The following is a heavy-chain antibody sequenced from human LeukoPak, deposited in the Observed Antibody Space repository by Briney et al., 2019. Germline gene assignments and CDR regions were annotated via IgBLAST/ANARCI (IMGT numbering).Heavy chain of an antibody. CDR2: IQYDGSNK. D-gene: IGHD6-19*01. Sequence: PGGSLRLSCAASGFTFSSYGMHWVRQAPGKGLEWVTFIQYDGSNKYYADSVKGRFTISRDNSKNTVYLQMNCLRTEDTAVYYCAKVEISGWYWVGQLIDYWGQGTLVTVSS. J-gene: IGHJ4*02. CDR3: AKVEISGWYWVGQLIDY. CDR1: GFTFSSYG. V-gene: IGHV3-30*02.